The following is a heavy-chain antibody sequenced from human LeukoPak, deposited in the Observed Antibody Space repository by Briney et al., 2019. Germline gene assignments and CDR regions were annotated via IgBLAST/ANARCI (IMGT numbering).Heavy chain of an antibody. D-gene: IGHD2-2*01. CDR2: INPDDGDT. J-gene: IGHJ4*02. Sequence: ASVKVSCKASGYTFTDYYMHWVRQAPGQGFEWMGWINPDDGDTNYAQKFQGRVTMPRDTSISTAHMEVSRLRSDDPAVYYCARANFLYCSSSTCLFDYWGQGTLVTVSS. CDR1: GYTFTDYY. V-gene: IGHV1-2*02. CDR3: ARANFLYCSSSTCLFDY.